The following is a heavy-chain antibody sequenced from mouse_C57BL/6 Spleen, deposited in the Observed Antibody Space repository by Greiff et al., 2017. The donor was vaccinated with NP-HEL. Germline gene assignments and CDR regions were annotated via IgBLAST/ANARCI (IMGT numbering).Heavy chain of an antibody. J-gene: IGHJ1*03. D-gene: IGHD1-1*01. Sequence: EVQVVESGGGLVKPGGSLKLSCAASGFTFSSYAMSWVRQTPEKRLEWVATISDGGSYTYYPDNVKGRFTISRDNAKNNLYLQMSHLKSEDTAMYYCARAVGSYYGSRYFDVWGTGTTVTVSS. V-gene: IGHV5-4*01. CDR2: ISDGGSYT. CDR1: GFTFSSYA. CDR3: ARAVGSYYGSRYFDV.